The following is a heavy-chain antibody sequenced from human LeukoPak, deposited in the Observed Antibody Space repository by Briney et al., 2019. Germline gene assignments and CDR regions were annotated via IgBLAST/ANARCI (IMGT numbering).Heavy chain of an antibody. V-gene: IGHV3-23*01. J-gene: IGHJ4*02. CDR1: GFTFSTYA. D-gene: IGHD1-26*01. CDR3: AKDGGSYPHYFDY. CDR2: ISGRGVNT. Sequence: GGSLRLSCAASGFTFSTYAMSWVRQAPGKGLEWVSAISGRGVNTYYADSVKGRFTISRDNSKNTLYVQMNSLRVEDTAVYYCAKDGGSYPHYFDYWGQGTLVTVSS.